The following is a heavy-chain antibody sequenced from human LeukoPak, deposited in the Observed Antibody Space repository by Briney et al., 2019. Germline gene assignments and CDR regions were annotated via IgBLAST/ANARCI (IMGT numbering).Heavy chain of an antibody. Sequence: SGPTLVNPTQTLTLTCTFSGFSLSTTRVGVGWIRQPPGKALEWLALIYWDDDKRYSPSLKGRVTITKDTSKNQVVLTMTNMDPVDTATYYCAHFTFGGVIAPPSTTDGFDIWGQGTMVTVSS. CDR2: IYWDDDK. CDR3: AHFTFGGVIAPPSTTDGFDI. J-gene: IGHJ3*02. D-gene: IGHD3-16*02. CDR1: GFSLSTTRVG. V-gene: IGHV2-5*02.